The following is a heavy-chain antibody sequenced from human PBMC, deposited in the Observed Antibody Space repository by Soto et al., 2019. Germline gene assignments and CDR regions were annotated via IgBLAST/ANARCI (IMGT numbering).Heavy chain of an antibody. Sequence: GGSLRLSCAASGFTFSSYSMNWARQAPGKGLEWISYISTTSSSIYYADSVKGRFTISRDNAKNSLFLQMNSLRDEDTAVYYCARKGLAFDYWGQGALVTVSS. CDR3: ARKGLAFDY. J-gene: IGHJ4*02. CDR1: GFTFSSYS. V-gene: IGHV3-48*02. CDR2: ISTTSSSI. D-gene: IGHD3-9*01.